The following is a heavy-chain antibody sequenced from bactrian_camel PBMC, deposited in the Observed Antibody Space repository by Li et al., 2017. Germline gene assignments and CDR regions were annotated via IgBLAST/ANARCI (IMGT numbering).Heavy chain of an antibody. J-gene: IGHJ4*01. D-gene: IGHD5*01. CDR3: VAPRSQSGTGYAYNYRF. V-gene: IGHV3S19*01. Sequence: VQLVESGGGSAQAGGSLRLSCATSGFTFGGAWMSWVRHAPGKGLEWVSTINPSGELSYYSESVKSRFTGARDNAKNTVYLEMNTLEIGDTAIYYCVAPRSQSGTGYAYNYRFWGQGTQVTVS. CDR1: GFTFGGAW. CDR2: INPSGELS.